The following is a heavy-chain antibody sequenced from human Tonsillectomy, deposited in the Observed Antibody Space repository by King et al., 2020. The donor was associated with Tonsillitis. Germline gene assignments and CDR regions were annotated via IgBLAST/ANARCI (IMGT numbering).Heavy chain of an antibody. D-gene: IGHD5-18*01. CDR1: GYTFSGYD. J-gene: IGHJ6*02. CDR3: ARGIQLWLPSFGRDYYYNMDV. V-gene: IGHV1-8*01. CDR2: MNPNSGNT. Sequence: VQLVESGAEVKKPGASVKVSCKASGYTFSGYDINWVRQATGQGLEWMGWMNPNSGNTGYAQKFQGRVTMTRNTSINTAYMELSSLRSEDTAVYYCARGIQLWLPSFGRDYYYNMDVWGQGTTVTVSS.